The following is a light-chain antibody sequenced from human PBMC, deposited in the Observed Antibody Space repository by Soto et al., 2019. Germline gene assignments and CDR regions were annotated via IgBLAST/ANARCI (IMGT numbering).Light chain of an antibody. J-gene: IGKJ2*01. Sequence: DIVMTQSPLSLPVTPGEPASISCRSSQSLLHSSGVYYLEWYLQKPGQSPQLLIFLGSNRASGVSDRFSGSGSGTDFTLKISRVEAEDVGVYYCMQALQTPRTFGQGTKLEVK. V-gene: IGKV2-28*01. CDR3: MQALQTPRT. CDR2: LGS. CDR1: QSLLHSSGVYY.